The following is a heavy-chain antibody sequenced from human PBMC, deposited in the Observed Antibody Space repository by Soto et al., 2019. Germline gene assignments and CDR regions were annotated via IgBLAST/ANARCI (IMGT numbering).Heavy chain of an antibody. CDR3: ASERTYDQLVNIVYYYYYGMDV. V-gene: IGHV1-2*02. CDR1: GYTFTGYY. D-gene: IGHD1-1*01. Sequence: QVQLVQSGAEVKKPGASVKVSCKASGYTFTGYYMHWVRQAPGQGLEWMGWINPNSGGTNYAQKFQGRVTMTRDTSISTAYMELSRLRSEDTAVYYCASERTYDQLVNIVYYYYYGMDVWGQGTTVTVSS. CDR2: INPNSGGT. J-gene: IGHJ6*02.